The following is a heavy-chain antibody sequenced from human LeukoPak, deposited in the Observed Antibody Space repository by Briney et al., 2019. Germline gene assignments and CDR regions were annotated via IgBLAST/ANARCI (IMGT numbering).Heavy chain of an antibody. CDR1: GFTFSSYN. J-gene: IGHJ4*02. D-gene: IGHD6-19*01. V-gene: IGHV3-21*04. CDR3: AKGGWLEY. Sequence: PGGSLRLSCAASGFTFSSYNMNWVRQAPGKGLEWVSFISSGNSFIYYADSVKGRFTISRDNAKNTLYLQMNSLRAEDTAIYYCAKGGWLEYWGQGTLVTVSS. CDR2: ISSGNSFI.